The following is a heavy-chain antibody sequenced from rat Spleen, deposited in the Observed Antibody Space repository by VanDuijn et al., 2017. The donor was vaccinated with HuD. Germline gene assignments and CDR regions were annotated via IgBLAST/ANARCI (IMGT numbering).Heavy chain of an antibody. CDR1: GFSLTSNG. Sequence: QVQLKESGPGLVQPSQTLSLTCTVSGFSLTSNGVSWVRQPPGKGLEWIAAISSGGSPYYNAALKSRLSISRDTYKSQVFLKMNSLQTEDTAIYFCIRESLPGYNSHWFVYWGQGTLVTVSS. CDR3: IRESLPGYNSHWFVY. CDR2: ISSGGSP. D-gene: IGHD1-4*01. V-gene: IGHV2S12*01. J-gene: IGHJ3*01.